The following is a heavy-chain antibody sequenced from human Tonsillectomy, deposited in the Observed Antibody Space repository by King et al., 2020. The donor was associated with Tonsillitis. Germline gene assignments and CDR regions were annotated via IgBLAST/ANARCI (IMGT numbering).Heavy chain of an antibody. J-gene: IGHJ1*01. D-gene: IGHD3-16*01. V-gene: IGHV4-59*01. CDR2: IYYSGST. CDR3: ARQGGDAEYFQH. CDR1: GGSISSYY. Sequence: VQLQESGPGLVKPSETLSLTCTVSGGSISSYYWSWIRQPPGKGLEWIGYIYYSGSTNYNPSLKSRVTISVDTSKNQFSLKLSSVPAADTAVYYCARQGGDAEYFQHWGQGTLVTVSS.